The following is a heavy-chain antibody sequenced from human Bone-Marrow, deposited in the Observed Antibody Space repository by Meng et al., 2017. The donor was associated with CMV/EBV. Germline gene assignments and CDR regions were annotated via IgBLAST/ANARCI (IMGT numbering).Heavy chain of an antibody. CDR2: INHSGST. CDR1: GGSFSGYY. Sequence: SETLSLTCAGYGGSFSGYYWSWIRQPPGKGLEWIGEINHSGSTNYNPSLKSRVTISVDTSKNKFPLKLSSVPAADTAVYYCARGRAVGGVLDYWGQGTLVTVSS. D-gene: IGHD1-26*01. V-gene: IGHV4-34*01. CDR3: ARGRAVGGVLDY. J-gene: IGHJ4*02.